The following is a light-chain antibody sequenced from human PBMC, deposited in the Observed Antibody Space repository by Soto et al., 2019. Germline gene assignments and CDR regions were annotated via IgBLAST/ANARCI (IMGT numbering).Light chain of an antibody. CDR1: SSNIGAGYD. V-gene: IGLV1-40*01. CDR3: QSYDSSLSGPSYV. J-gene: IGLJ1*01. CDR2: GNS. Sequence: VLTQPPSVSGAPGQRVTISCTGSSSNIGAGYDVHWYQQLPGAAPKLLIYGNSNRPSGVPDRFSGSKSGTSASLAITGLQAEDEADYYCQSYDSSLSGPSYVFGTGTKVTVL.